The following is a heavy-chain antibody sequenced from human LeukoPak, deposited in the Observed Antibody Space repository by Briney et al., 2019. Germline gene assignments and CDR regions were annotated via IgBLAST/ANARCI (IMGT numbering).Heavy chain of an antibody. V-gene: IGHV3-23*01. CDR3: ARAQYYSDSTGYYYLHY. CDR1: GFTFTDHA. D-gene: IGHD3-22*01. J-gene: IGHJ4*02. Sequence: GGSLRLSCAASGFTFTDHAMSWVRQTPDKGLEWVSSIHAGGGSTLYADSMKGRFTISRDNAKNSLYLQTNSLRAEDTAVYYCARAQYYSDSTGYYYLHYWGQGTLVTVSS. CDR2: IHAGGGST.